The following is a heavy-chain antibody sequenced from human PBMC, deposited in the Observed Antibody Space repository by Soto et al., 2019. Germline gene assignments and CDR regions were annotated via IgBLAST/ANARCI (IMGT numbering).Heavy chain of an antibody. J-gene: IGHJ4*02. Sequence: EVQLLESGGGLVQPGGSLRLSCAASGFTFSSYAMSWVRQAPGQGLEWVSAISGSGGCTYYADSVKGRFTISRDNSKNTLYLPMTSLRAEDTAVYYCATRYSGKIGYWGQGTLVTVSS. CDR2: ISGSGGCT. CDR3: ATRYSGKIGY. D-gene: IGHD1-26*01. CDR1: GFTFSSYA. V-gene: IGHV3-23*01.